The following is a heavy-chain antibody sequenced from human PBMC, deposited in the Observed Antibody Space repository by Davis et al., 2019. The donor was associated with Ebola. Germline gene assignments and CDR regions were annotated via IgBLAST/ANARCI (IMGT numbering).Heavy chain of an antibody. CDR2: IYYSGST. CDR1: GGSISSGDYY. V-gene: IGHV4-30-4*01. J-gene: IGHJ6*02. CDR3: ARENSSSWYGYYGMDV. Sequence: MPSETLSLTCTVSGGSISSGDYYWSWIRQPPGKGLEWIGYIYYSGSTYYNPSLKSRVTISVDKSKNQFSLKLSSVTAADTAVYYCARENSSSWYGYYGMDVWGQGTTVTVSS. D-gene: IGHD6-13*01.